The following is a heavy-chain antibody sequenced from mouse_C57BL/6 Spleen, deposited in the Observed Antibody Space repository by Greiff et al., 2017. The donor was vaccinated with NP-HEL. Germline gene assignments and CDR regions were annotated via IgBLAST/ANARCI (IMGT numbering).Heavy chain of an antibody. CDR1: GFSFNTYA. V-gene: IGHV10-1*01. CDR2: IRSKSNNYAT. CDR3: VRQGSYGFDY. J-gene: IGHJ2*01. Sequence: EVQRVESGGGLVQPKGSLKLSCAASGFSFNTYAMNWVRQAPGKGLEWVARIRSKSNNYATYYADSVKDRFTISRDDSESMLYLQMNNLKTEDTAMYYCVRQGSYGFDYWGQGTTLTVSS. D-gene: IGHD1-1*02.